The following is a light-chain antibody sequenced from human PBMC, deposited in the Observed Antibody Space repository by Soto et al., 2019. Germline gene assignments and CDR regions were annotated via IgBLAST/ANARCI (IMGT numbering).Light chain of an antibody. CDR1: QSVSNN. V-gene: IGKV3-15*01. CDR3: QQYNNWPLT. Sequence: EIVLMQSPGTLSLAPGEGATLSCRASQSVSNNYLAWYQQKPGQAPRLLIYGASTRATGIPARFSGSGSGTEFTLTISSLQSEDFAVYYCQQYNNWPLTFGGGTKVDIK. CDR2: GAS. J-gene: IGKJ4*01.